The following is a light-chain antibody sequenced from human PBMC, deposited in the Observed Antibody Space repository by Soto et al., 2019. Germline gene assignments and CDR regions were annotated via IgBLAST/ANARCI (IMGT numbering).Light chain of an antibody. J-gene: IGKJ3*01. Sequence: EIVMTQSPATLSVSPGERVTLSCRASQSIRNNLAWYQQKSGQAPRLLIYDASTRAAGIPVRFSGSGSWTEFTLTISSLQSEDFAVYFCQPVNAWPLTFGPGTKVEI. CDR2: DAS. CDR3: QPVNAWPLT. CDR1: QSIRNN. V-gene: IGKV3-15*01.